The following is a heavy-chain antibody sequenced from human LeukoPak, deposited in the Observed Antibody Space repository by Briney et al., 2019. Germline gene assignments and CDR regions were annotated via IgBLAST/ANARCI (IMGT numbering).Heavy chain of an antibody. J-gene: IGHJ3*02. CDR2: ISWNSGSI. CDR3: AKGYDSSGYQGDAFDI. Sequence: GGSLRLSCAASGFTFDDYAMHWVRQAPGKGLEWVSGISWNSGSIGYADSVKGRFTISRDNAKNSLYLQMNSLRAEDTALYYCAKGYDSSGYQGDAFDIWGQGTMVTVSS. CDR1: GFTFDDYA. D-gene: IGHD3-22*01. V-gene: IGHV3-9*01.